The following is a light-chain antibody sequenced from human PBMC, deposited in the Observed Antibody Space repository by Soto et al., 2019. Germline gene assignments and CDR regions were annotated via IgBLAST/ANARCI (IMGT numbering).Light chain of an antibody. J-gene: IGKJ4*01. CDR3: QQYSSSPLT. CDR1: QSVSSSY. V-gene: IGKV3-20*01. CDR2: GAS. Sequence: EIVLTQSPGTLSVSPGERATLSCRASQSVSSSYLAWYQQKPGQAPRLLIYGASSSATGIPDRFSGSGAGTDFTLTISRLEPEDFAVYYCQQYSSSPLTFGRGTKVEIK.